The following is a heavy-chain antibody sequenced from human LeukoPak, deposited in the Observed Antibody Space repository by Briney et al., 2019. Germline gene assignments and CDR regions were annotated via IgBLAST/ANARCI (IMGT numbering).Heavy chain of an antibody. CDR2: ISAYNGNT. J-gene: IGHJ6*02. D-gene: IGHD5-12*01. Sequence: ASVKVSCKASGYTFTSYGISWVRQAPGQGLEWMGWISAYNGNTNYAQKLQGRVTMTTDTSTSTAYMELRSLRSDDTAVYYCASPGPPQVGKVVDTKHYYYGMDVWGQGTTVTVSS. CDR3: ASPGPPQVGKVVDTKHYYYGMDV. CDR1: GYTFTSYG. V-gene: IGHV1-18*01.